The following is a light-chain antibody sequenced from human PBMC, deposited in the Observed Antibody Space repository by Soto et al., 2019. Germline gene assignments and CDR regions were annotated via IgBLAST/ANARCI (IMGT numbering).Light chain of an antibody. CDR2: DVS. CDR3: NSYADRNTYV. CDR1: SSDVGRYNY. V-gene: IGLV2-8*01. Sequence: QSALTQPPSASGSPGQSVTISCTGTSSDVGRYNYVSWYQHHPGKAPKLIIYDVSQRPSGVPDRFSGSKSGNTASLTVSGLQDEDEADYYCNSYADRNTYVFGTGTKVTV. J-gene: IGLJ1*01.